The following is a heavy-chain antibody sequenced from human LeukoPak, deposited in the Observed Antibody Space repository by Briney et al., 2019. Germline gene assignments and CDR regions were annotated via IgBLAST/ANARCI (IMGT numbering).Heavy chain of an antibody. CDR1: GFTFGSCA. V-gene: IGHV3-23*01. CDR3: AKRLAAPAALGDDC. CDR2: IGSGGST. J-gene: IGHJ4*02. Sequence: PGGSLRLSCAASGFTFGSCAMSWVRQAPGKGLEWVSTIGSGGSTYYADSVKGRFTISRDNSKNTLYLQMNSLRAEDTAVYYCAKRLAAPAALGDDCWGQGTPVTVSS. D-gene: IGHD2-2*01.